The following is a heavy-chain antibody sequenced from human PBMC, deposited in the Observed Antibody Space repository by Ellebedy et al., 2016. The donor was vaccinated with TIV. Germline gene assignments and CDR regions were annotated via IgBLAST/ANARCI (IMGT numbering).Heavy chain of an antibody. CDR1: GFLFNQYG. CDR2: IANDGRNK. D-gene: IGHD2-21*01. CDR3: ANMAWGNEDYSVDS. J-gene: IGHJ5*01. V-gene: IGHV3-30*18. Sequence: GESVKISXAASGFLFNQYGMHWVRQAPGKGLEWVAVIANDGRNKYYGDSVKGRFTISRDNSKNTLYLQMNSLKVEDTAVYYCANMAWGNEDYSVDSWGQGTLVTVSS.